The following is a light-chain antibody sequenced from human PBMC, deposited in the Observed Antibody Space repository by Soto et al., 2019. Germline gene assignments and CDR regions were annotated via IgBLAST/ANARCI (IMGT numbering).Light chain of an antibody. Sequence: IVLTQSPDTLSLSPGENATLSCRPSQSVARNSLAWFQQKGGQAPRLLIYGASRRATAIPDRFRGSGSGTDFTLTISEVEPEDFAVYYCQQYETSPWTFDQGTKV. CDR3: QQYETSPWT. CDR1: QSVARNS. CDR2: GAS. J-gene: IGKJ1*01. V-gene: IGKV3-20*01.